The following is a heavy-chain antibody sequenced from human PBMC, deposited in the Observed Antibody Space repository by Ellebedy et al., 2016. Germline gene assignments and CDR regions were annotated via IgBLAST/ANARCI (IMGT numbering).Heavy chain of an antibody. Sequence: SETLSLTCNVFGGSVSSAYWHWIRRPPGKGLDWIGVVFHTGATLYKPSLNSRVTMSVDTSTSQISLRLMSVTAADTAVYYYAKWNGAWNAFDVWGLGTMVTVSS. J-gene: IGHJ3*01. CDR3: AKWNGAWNAFDV. V-gene: IGHV4-59*02. CDR2: VFHTGAT. D-gene: IGHD1-1*01. CDR1: GGSVSSAY.